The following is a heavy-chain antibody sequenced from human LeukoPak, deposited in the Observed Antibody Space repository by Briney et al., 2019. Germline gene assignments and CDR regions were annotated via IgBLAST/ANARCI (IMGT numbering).Heavy chain of an antibody. V-gene: IGHV4-59*01. Sequence: SSETLSLTCTVSGGSISSYYWSWTRQPPGKGLEWIGYIYYSGSTNYNPSLKSRVTISVDTSKNQFSLKLSSVTAADTAVYYCARAYKIPAFDYWGQGTLVTVSS. J-gene: IGHJ4*02. CDR1: GGSISSYY. D-gene: IGHD5-24*01. CDR2: IYYSGST. CDR3: ARAYKIPAFDY.